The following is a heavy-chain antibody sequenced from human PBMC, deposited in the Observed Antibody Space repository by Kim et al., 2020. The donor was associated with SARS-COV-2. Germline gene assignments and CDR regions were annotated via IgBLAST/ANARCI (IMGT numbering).Heavy chain of an antibody. J-gene: IGHJ4*02. V-gene: IGHV3-48*01. D-gene: IGHD5-18*01. CDR3: VRDYRYALDY. Sequence: GGSLRLSCAASGFTFSTYSVNWVRQAPGKGLEWISYISSSSSTIYYADSVKGRFTISRDNDKNSLYLQMNSLRVDDTAIYYCVRDYRYALDYWGQGTLVT. CDR2: ISSSSSTI. CDR1: GFTFSTYS.